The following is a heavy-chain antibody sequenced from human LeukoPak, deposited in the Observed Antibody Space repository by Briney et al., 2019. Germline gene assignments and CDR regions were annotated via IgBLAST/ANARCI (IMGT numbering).Heavy chain of an antibody. V-gene: IGHV3-48*03. CDR3: ARDSEQYDIGEDAFDI. J-gene: IGHJ3*02. D-gene: IGHD3-9*01. CDR2: ISSSGSTI. Sequence: GGSLRLSCAASGFTFSSYEMNWVRQAPGKGLEWVSYISSSGSTIYYADSVKGRFTISRDNAKNSLYLQMNSLRAEDTAVYYCARDSEQYDIGEDAFDIWGQGTMVTVSS. CDR1: GFTFSSYE.